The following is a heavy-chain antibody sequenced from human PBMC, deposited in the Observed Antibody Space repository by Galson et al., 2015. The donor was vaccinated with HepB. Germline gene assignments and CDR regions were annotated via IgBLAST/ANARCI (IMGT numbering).Heavy chain of an antibody. J-gene: IGHJ4*02. V-gene: IGHV4-59*08. Sequence: ETLSLTCTVSGDPLSAYYWSWIRQPPGKGLESIGYVFSTGSTNYSPSLRTRVTISLDPSKKQLSLGLRSVTAADTAIYYCARHRDGDNHQLRPYAEEWGQGTLVIVSS. CDR3: ARHRDGDNHQLRPYAEE. CDR2: VFSTGST. D-gene: IGHD4-23*01. CDR1: GDPLSAYY.